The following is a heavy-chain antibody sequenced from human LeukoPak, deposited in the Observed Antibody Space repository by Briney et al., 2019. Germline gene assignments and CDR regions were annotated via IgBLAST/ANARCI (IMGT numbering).Heavy chain of an antibody. D-gene: IGHD3-10*01. CDR3: AKALSMVRGVPYYYYMDV. CDR1: GFTFSSYG. CDR2: IRNDGSNK. V-gene: IGHV3-30*02. Sequence: PGGSLRLSCAASGFTFSSYGMHWVRQAPGKGLEWVAFIRNDGSNKYYADSVKGRFTISRDNSKNTLYLQMNSLRAEDTAVYYCAKALSMVRGVPYYYYMDVWGKGTTVTVSS. J-gene: IGHJ6*03.